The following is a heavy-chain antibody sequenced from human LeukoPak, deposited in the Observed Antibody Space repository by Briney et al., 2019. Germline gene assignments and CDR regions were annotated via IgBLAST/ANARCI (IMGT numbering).Heavy chain of an antibody. V-gene: IGHV4-34*01. CDR3: SRRGQWLGRWFDP. CDR1: GGSFTDYY. CDR2: ITHRGST. D-gene: IGHD6-19*01. J-gene: IGHJ5*02. Sequence: PSETLSLTCAVFGGSFTDYYWSWIRQPPGKGLEWIGEITHRGSTNYKSSLKSRVTISVDTSKNQFSLKPTSVTAADTAIYYCSRRGQWLGRWFDPWGQGTLVTVSS.